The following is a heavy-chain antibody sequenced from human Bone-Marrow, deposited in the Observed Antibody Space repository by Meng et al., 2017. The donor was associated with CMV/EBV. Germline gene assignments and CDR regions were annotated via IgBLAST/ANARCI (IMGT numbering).Heavy chain of an antibody. CDR1: GFTFSSYG. D-gene: IGHD1-7*01. CDR3: AKDLRGNYLPEWYYGMDV. J-gene: IGHJ6*02. V-gene: IGHV3-30*02. Sequence: GGSLRLSCAASGFTFSSYGMHWVRQAPGKGLEWVAFIRYDGSNKYYADSVKGRFTISRDNSKNTLYLQMNSLRAEDTAVYYCAKDLRGNYLPEWYYGMDVWGQGTTVTVSS. CDR2: IRYDGSNK.